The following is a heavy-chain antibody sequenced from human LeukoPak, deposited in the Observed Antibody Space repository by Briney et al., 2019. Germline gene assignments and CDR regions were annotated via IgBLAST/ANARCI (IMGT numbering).Heavy chain of an antibody. Sequence: GGSLRLSCAASGFTFNTYWMNWVRQAPGKGLEWVANIKQDGSEKYYVDSVKGRFTISRDNAKNSLYQQMNSLRAEDTALYYCAKGMYSGSHDAFDIWGQGTMVTVSS. D-gene: IGHD1-26*01. CDR3: AKGMYSGSHDAFDI. CDR2: IKQDGSEK. CDR1: GFTFNTYW. J-gene: IGHJ3*02. V-gene: IGHV3-7*03.